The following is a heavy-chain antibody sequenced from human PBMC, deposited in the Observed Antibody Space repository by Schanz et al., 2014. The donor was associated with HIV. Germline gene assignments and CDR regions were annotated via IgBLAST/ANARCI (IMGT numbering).Heavy chain of an antibody. CDR2: ISWNSGSI. J-gene: IGHJ6*02. D-gene: IGHD6-19*01. V-gene: IGHV3-9*01. Sequence: EVQLVESGGGLVKPGGSLRLSCAASGFTFTSYAMHWVRQAPGKGLEWVSGISWNSGSIGYADSVKGRFTISRDNAKNSLYLQMNSLRAEDTALYYCAKDNGWPLASYYGMDVWGQGTTVTVSS. CDR3: AKDNGWPLASYYGMDV. CDR1: GFTFTSYA.